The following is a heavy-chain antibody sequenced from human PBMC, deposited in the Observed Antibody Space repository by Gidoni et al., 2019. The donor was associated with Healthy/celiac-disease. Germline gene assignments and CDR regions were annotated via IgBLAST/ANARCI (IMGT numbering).Heavy chain of an antibody. V-gene: IGHV4-39*01. CDR2: IYYRGST. D-gene: IGHD4-4*01. Sequence: QLQLQESGPGLVKPSETLSLTCTVSGGSISSSSYYWGWIRQPPGKGLEWIGSIYYRGSTYYNPSLKSRVTISVDTSKNQFSLKLSSVTAADTAVYYCARFYSNYDGKWFDPWGQGTLVTVSS. CDR3: ARFYSNYDGKWFDP. J-gene: IGHJ5*02. CDR1: GGSISSSSYY.